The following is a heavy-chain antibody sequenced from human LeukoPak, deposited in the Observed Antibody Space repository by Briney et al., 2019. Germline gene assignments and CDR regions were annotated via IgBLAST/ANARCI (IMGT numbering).Heavy chain of an antibody. CDR2: IYYSGST. Sequence: SETLSLTCTVSGGSISSYCWSWIRQPPGKGLEWIGYIYYSGSTNYNPSLKSRVTISVDTSKNQFSLKLSSVTAADTAVYYCARHDARGVINHWGQGTLVTVSS. V-gene: IGHV4-59*08. CDR1: GGSISSYC. J-gene: IGHJ5*02. CDR3: ARHDARGVINH. D-gene: IGHD3-10*01.